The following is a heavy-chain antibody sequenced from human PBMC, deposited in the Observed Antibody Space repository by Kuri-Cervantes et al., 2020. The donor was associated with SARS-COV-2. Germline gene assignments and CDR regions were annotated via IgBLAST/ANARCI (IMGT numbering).Heavy chain of an antibody. CDR2: ISYDGSNK. CDR3: AGELLLYFDY. J-gene: IGHJ4*02. Sequence: GESLKISCAASGFTFSSYAMSWVRQAPGKGLEWVAVISYDGSNKYYADSVKGRFTISRDNSKNTLYLQMNSLRAEDTAVYYCAGELLLYFDYWGQGTLVTVSS. D-gene: IGHD3-10*01. V-gene: IGHV3-30-3*01. CDR1: GFTFSSYA.